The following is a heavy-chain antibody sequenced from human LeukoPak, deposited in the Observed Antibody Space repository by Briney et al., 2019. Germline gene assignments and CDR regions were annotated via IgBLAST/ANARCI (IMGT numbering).Heavy chain of an antibody. J-gene: IGHJ5*02. V-gene: IGHV4-30-2*01. CDR1: GGSISSGGYY. CDR3: ARTYGRSGFDP. Sequence: PSQTLSLTCTVSGGSISSGGYYWSWIRQPPGKGLEWIGEINHSGSTNYNPSLKSRVTISVDTSKNQFSLKLSSVTAADTAVYYCARTYGRSGFDPWGQGTLVTVSS. CDR2: INHSGST. D-gene: IGHD4-17*01.